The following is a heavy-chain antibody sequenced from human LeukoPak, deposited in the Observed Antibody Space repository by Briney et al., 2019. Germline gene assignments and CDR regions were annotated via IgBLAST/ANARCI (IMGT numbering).Heavy chain of an antibody. CDR2: ISGSGGST. V-gene: IGHV3-23*01. D-gene: IGHD3-22*01. CDR3: ATHNTYYYDSSGYYFGY. CDR1: GFTFSSYA. Sequence: SGGSLRLSCAASGFTFSSYAMSWVRQAPGKGLEWVSAISGSGGSTYYADSVKGRFTISRDNSKNTLYLQMNSLRAEDTAVYYCATHNTYYYDSSGYYFGYWGQGTLVTVSS. J-gene: IGHJ4*02.